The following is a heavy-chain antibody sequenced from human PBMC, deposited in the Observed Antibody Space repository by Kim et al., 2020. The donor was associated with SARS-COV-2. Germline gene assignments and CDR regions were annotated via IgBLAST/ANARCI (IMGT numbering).Heavy chain of an antibody. V-gene: IGHV4-59*01. J-gene: IGHJ5*02. CDR2: IYYSGST. CDR1: GGSISSYY. D-gene: IGHD1-26*01. Sequence: SETLSLTCTASGGSISSYYWSWIRQPPGKGLEWIGYIYYSGSTNYNPSLKNRVTISVDTSKNQFSLKLSSVTAADTGVYYCARDVSGSYLSWFDPWGQGTLVTVSS. CDR3: ARDVSGSYLSWFDP.